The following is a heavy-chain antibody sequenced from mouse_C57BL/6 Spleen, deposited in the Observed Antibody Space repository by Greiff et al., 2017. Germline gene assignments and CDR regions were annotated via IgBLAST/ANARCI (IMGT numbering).Heavy chain of an antibody. CDR2: IRLKSDNYAT. V-gene: IGHV6-3*01. CDR3: TEGLYDYDGVWFAY. D-gene: IGHD2-4*01. Sequence: DVQLVESGGGLVQPGGSMKLSCVASGFTFSNYWMNWVRQSPEKGLEWVAQIRLKSDNYATHYAESVKGRFTISRDDSKSSVYLQMNNLRAEDTGIYYCTEGLYDYDGVWFAYWGQGTLVTVSA. J-gene: IGHJ3*01. CDR1: GFTFSNYW.